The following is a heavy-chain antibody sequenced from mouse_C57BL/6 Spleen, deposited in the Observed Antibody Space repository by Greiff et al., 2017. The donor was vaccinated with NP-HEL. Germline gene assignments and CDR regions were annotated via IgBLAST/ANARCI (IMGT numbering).Heavy chain of an antibody. CDR3: ARSELTGTGRNAMDY. V-gene: IGHV1-50*01. Sequence: QVQLQQPGAELVKPGASVKLSCKASGYTFTSYWMQWVKQRPGQGLEWIGEIDPSDSYTNYNQKFKGKATLTVDTSSSTAYMQLSSLTSEDSAVYYCARSELTGTGRNAMDYWGQGTSVTVSS. CDR2: IDPSDSYT. D-gene: IGHD4-1*01. CDR1: GYTFTSYW. J-gene: IGHJ4*01.